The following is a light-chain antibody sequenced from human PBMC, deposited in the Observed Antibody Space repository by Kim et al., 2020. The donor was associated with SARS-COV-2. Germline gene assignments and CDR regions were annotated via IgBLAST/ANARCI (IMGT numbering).Light chain of an antibody. CDR3: QQYNNWPPWT. Sequence: EVVLTQSPATLSVSPGDRVTLSCRASQSVGGNLAWYQQKPGQAPGLLIFGASTRATGIPARFSGSGSGTDFTLTISSLQPEDSAVYYCQQYNNWPPWTFGLGTKLEI. J-gene: IGKJ1*01. CDR2: GAS. CDR1: QSVGGN. V-gene: IGKV3-15*01.